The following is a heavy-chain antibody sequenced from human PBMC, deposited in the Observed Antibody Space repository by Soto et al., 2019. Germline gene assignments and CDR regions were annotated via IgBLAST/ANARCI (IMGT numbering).Heavy chain of an antibody. D-gene: IGHD1-26*01. CDR2: ISGSGFKK. CDR3: AKNQGVELVPLATVDWFDP. CDR1: GVIFENFG. J-gene: IGHJ5*02. V-gene: IGHV3-23*01. Sequence: GGSLRLSCAASGVIFENFGMSWVRQAPGKGLEWISSISGSGFKKYYADSVKGRFTISRDNSKGTVHLELNNLSAEDTAVYHCAKNQGVELVPLATVDWFDPWGQGSVVTVSS.